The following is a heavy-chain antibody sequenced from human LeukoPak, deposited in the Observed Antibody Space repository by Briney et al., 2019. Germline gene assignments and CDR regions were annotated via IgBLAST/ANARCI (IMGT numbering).Heavy chain of an antibody. Sequence: PGGSLRLSCAASGFTFSGYSMNWVRQAPGKGLEWVSSISTTSDYIHYADSLKGRVAISRANAKNSLYLQMISPRAEDTAIYYCARGGIYSQGFDYWGQGSLVTVSS. V-gene: IGHV3-21*01. CDR1: GFTFSGYS. CDR3: ARGGIYSQGFDY. D-gene: IGHD6-13*01. CDR2: ISTTSDYI. J-gene: IGHJ4*02.